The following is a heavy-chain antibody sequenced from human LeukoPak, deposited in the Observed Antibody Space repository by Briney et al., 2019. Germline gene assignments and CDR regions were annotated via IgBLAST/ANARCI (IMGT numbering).Heavy chain of an antibody. CDR1: GFTFNRYW. CDR2: IISDGSST. CDR3: AREDVDITVATSGAFDI. J-gene: IGHJ3*02. Sequence: GGSLRLSCAASGFTFNRYWMHWVRQAPGKGLVWVSRIISDGSSTNYADSVKGRFTISRDNAKNTLYLQMNSLRAEDTAVYYCAREDVDITVATSGAFDIWGQGTMVIVSS. V-gene: IGHV3-74*01. D-gene: IGHD6-19*01.